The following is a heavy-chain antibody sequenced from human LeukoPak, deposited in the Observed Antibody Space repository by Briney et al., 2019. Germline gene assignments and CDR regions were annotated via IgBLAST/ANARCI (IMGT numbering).Heavy chain of an antibody. D-gene: IGHD2-2*01. V-gene: IGHV4-34*01. J-gene: IGHJ6*02. CDR2: INHGGST. CDR3: ARGRGYCSSTSCYAKNYYYYGMDV. CDR1: GGSFSGYY. Sequence: SETLSLTCAVYGGSFSGYYWSWIRQPPGKGLEWIGEINHGGSTNYNPSLKSRVTISVDTSKNQFSLKLSSVTAADTAVYYCARGRGYCSSTSCYAKNYYYYGMDVWGQGTTVTVSS.